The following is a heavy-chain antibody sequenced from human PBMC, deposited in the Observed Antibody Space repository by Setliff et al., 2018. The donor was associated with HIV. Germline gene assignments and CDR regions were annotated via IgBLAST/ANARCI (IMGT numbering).Heavy chain of an antibody. Sequence: SETLSLTCTVSGGSISSSSYYWGWVRQPPGKGLEWIGSMYYSGSTYYTPSLKSRITISLDTSKNQFSLRMRSVTAADTAVYYCARVFVDTAVLRVLEYYFNSWGRGTLVTVSS. D-gene: IGHD5-18*01. CDR1: GGSISSSSYY. CDR2: MYYSGST. J-gene: IGHJ4*02. CDR3: ARVFVDTAVLRVLEYYFNS. V-gene: IGHV4-39*07.